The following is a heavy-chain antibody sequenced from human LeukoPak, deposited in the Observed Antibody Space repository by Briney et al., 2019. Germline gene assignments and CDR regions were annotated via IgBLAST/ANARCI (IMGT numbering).Heavy chain of an antibody. CDR1: GFTFDDYA. V-gene: IGHV3-74*01. D-gene: IGHD2-8*01. J-gene: IGHJ3*02. CDR2: INSDGSST. CDR3: ARDNGAYAFDI. Sequence: PGGSLRLSCAASGFTFDDYAMHWVRQAPGKGLVWVSRINSDGSSTSYADSVKGRFTISRDNAKNTLYLQMNSLRAEDTAVYYCARDNGAYAFDIWGQGTMVTVSS.